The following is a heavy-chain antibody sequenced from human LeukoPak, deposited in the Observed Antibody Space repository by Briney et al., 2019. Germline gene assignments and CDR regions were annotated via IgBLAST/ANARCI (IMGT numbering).Heavy chain of an antibody. Sequence: PSESLSVTSTVSGGSISSSSYYWGSIRQPPGNGLGWIGSIYYSGSTYYNPSLKSRFTISVNTSNNQCSMKLSSVTAAVTAVYYSARDNDSRDPPHFDYWGQGPLVTVSS. D-gene: IGHD3-16*01. CDR3: ARDNDSRDPPHFDY. CDR2: IYYSGST. CDR1: GGSISSSSYY. V-gene: IGHV4-39*07. J-gene: IGHJ4*02.